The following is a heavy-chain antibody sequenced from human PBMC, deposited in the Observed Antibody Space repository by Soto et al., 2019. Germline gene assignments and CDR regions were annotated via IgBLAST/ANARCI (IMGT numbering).Heavy chain of an antibody. D-gene: IGHD2-2*01. Sequence: QVQLVQSGAEVKKPGSSVKVSCKASGGTFSSYAISWVRQAPGQGLEWMGGIIPIFGTANYAQKFQGRVMITADESTSTAYMELSSLRSEDTAVYYCARERYCSSTSCYEDYYYGMDVWGQGTTVTVSS. J-gene: IGHJ6*02. CDR1: GGTFSSYA. V-gene: IGHV1-69*01. CDR2: IIPIFGTA. CDR3: ARERYCSSTSCYEDYYYGMDV.